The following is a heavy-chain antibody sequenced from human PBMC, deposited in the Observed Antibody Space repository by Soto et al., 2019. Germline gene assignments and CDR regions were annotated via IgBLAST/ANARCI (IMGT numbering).Heavy chain of an antibody. J-gene: IGHJ6*02. V-gene: IGHV3-7*05. D-gene: IGHD6-13*01. CDR2: IKQDGSEK. CDR3: AREYGSSYSPRYYGMDV. Sequence: EVQLVESGGGLVQPGGSLRLSCAASGFTLSSYWMSWVRQAPGKGLEWVANIKQDGSEKCYVDSVKGRFTISRDTAKSSLYLQLNSRRAEDTAVYYCAREYGSSYSPRYYGMDVWGQGTTVTVSS. CDR1: GFTLSSYW.